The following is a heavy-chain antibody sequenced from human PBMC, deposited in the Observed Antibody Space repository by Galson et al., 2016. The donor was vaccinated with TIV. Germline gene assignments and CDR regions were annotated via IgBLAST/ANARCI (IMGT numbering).Heavy chain of an antibody. Sequence: SVKVSCKASGYTFTHYFVHWVRQAPGQGLEWMGRIIPVLGMTNYAQKSQGRVTITADRFTGTAYLELSSLKPGDTAVYYCARADSVDISSTEYWGQGTLVTVSS. CDR3: ARADSVDISSTEY. CDR2: IIPVLGMT. J-gene: IGHJ4*02. V-gene: IGHV1-69*04. CDR1: GYTFTHYF. D-gene: IGHD3-9*01.